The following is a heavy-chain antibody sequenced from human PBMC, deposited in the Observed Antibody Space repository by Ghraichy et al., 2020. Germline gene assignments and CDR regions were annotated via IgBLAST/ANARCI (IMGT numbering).Heavy chain of an antibody. CDR1: GFTFDDYA. CDR2: ISWNSGSI. Sequence: LSLTCAASGFTFDDYAMHWVRQAPGKGLEWVSGISWNSGSIGYADSVKGRFTISRDNAKNSLYLQMNSLRAEDTALYYCAKRAAAGKYYFDYWGQGTLVTVSS. J-gene: IGHJ4*02. CDR3: AKRAAAGKYYFDY. D-gene: IGHD6-13*01. V-gene: IGHV3-9*01.